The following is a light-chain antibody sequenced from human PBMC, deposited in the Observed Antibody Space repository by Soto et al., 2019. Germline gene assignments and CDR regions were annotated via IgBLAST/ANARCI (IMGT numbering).Light chain of an antibody. Sequence: QSALTQPSSASGSPGQSVTLSCTGTSSDVGGYNYVSWYQQHPGKAPKLMIYEVSKRPSGVPDRFSGSKSGNTASLTVSGLQAEDEADYYCSSYAGSNVVFGGGTKRTVL. CDR2: EVS. J-gene: IGLJ2*01. CDR3: SSYAGSNVV. V-gene: IGLV2-8*01. CDR1: SSDVGGYNY.